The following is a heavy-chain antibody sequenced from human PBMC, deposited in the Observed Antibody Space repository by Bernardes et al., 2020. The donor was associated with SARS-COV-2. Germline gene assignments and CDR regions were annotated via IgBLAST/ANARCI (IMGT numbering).Heavy chain of an antibody. Sequence: GGSLRLSCAASGFTFRNDWMSWVRQAPGKGLAWVGRIKSKADGGTADYGTPVKGRFTISRDDSKNTLYLQMDSLKTEDTAVYYCSTEKPSITAAGHPRISFYWGQGTLVTVSS. V-gene: IGHV3-15*01. CDR1: GFTFRNDW. CDR3: STEKPSITAAGHPRISFY. J-gene: IGHJ4*02. D-gene: IGHD6-13*01. CDR2: IKSKADGGTA.